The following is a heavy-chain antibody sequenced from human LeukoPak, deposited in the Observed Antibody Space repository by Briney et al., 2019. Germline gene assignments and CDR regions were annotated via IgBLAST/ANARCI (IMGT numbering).Heavy chain of an antibody. V-gene: IGHV4-59*08. Sequence: SETLSLACSVSGGSISSLCRGWIRQPPGKGLEWIGYIYYTGSTNYNPSLKSRVTMFVNIPKNQSSLSLSSCTAADPAGIYWARHGAYSGSSPIDYGGQGTLVTVSS. CDR3: ARHGAYSGSSPIDY. CDR1: GGSISSLC. CDR2: IYYTGST. J-gene: IGHJ4*02. D-gene: IGHD6-6*01.